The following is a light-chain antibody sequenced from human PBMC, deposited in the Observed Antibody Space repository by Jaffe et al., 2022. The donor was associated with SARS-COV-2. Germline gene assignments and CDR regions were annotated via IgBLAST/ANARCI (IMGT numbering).Light chain of an antibody. CDR3: AAWDDSLNVL. CDR1: SSNIGSNT. CDR2: SNN. V-gene: IGLV1-44*01. Sequence: QSVLAQPPSASGTPGQRVTISCSGSSSNIGSNTVSWYQQLPGTAPKLLIYSNNQRPSGVPDRFSGSKSDTSASLAISGLQSEDEADYYCAAWDDSLNVLFGGGTKLTVL. J-gene: IGLJ2*01.